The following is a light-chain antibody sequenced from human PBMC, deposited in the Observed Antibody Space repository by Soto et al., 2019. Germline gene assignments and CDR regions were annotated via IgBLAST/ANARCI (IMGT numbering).Light chain of an antibody. CDR1: QSVSSN. CDR2: RAS. J-gene: IGKJ1*01. V-gene: IGKV3-15*01. CDR3: EQYNNWPQT. Sequence: EIVMTQSPATLSVSPGERATLSCRASQSVSSNLAWYQQKHGQAPRLLIYRASTRATGIPARFSGSGSGTEFTLTISSLQSEDLSVYYCEQYNNWPQTVGQGTNVEIK.